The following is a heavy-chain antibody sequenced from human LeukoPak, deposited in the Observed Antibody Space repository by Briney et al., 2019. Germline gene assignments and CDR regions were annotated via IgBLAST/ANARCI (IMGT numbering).Heavy chain of an antibody. Sequence: SGGSLRLSCAASGFTFDVYATHWVRHAPGKGLEWVSGILRNSGRIGYADSVKGRFTISRDDAKNSLYLQMNSLRAEDTALYYCVKDGGRDTAAAYYWGQGTLVSVSS. CDR1: GFTFDVYA. D-gene: IGHD6-13*01. J-gene: IGHJ4*02. CDR3: VKDGGRDTAAAYY. CDR2: ILRNSGRI. V-gene: IGHV3-9*01.